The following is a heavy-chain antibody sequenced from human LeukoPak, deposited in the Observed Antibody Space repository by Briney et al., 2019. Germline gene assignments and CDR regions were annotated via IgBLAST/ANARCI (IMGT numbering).Heavy chain of an antibody. Sequence: GRSLRLSCAASGFTFSSYGMHWVLQAPGKGLEWVAVISYDGSNKYYADSVKGRFTISRDNSKNTLYLQMNSLRAEDTAVYYCAKHGAYYYGSGSYTYYFDYWGQGTLVTVSS. V-gene: IGHV3-30*18. D-gene: IGHD3-10*01. CDR1: GFTFSSYG. CDR2: ISYDGSNK. CDR3: AKHGAYYYGSGSYTYYFDY. J-gene: IGHJ4*02.